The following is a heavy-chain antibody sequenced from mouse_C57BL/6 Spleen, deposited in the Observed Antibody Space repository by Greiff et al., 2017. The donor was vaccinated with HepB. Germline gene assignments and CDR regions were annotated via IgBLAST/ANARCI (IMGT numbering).Heavy chain of an antibody. CDR3: ARSYYEYDEGYAMDY. J-gene: IGHJ4*01. CDR1: GYSFTGYY. CDR2: IYPYNGVS. D-gene: IGHD2-4*01. Sequence: EVQLQQSGPELVKPGASVKISCKASGYSFTGYYMHWVKQSHGNILDWIGYIYPYNGVSSYNQKFKGKATLTVDKSSSTAYMELRSLTSEDSAVYYCARSYYEYDEGYAMDYWGQGTSGTVSS. V-gene: IGHV1-31*01.